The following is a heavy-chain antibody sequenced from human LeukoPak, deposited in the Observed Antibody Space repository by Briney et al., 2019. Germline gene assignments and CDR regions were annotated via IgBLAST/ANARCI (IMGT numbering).Heavy chain of an antibody. D-gene: IGHD1-26*01. Sequence: GASVKVSCKASGYTFTSYDISWVRQAPGQGLGWMGWISTYNGNTNYAQKLQGRVTMTTDTITTTAYMELRSLRSDDTAVYYCARDYSGNWFDPWGQGTLVTVSS. CDR1: GYTFTSYD. V-gene: IGHV1-18*01. CDR3: ARDYSGNWFDP. J-gene: IGHJ5*02. CDR2: ISTYNGNT.